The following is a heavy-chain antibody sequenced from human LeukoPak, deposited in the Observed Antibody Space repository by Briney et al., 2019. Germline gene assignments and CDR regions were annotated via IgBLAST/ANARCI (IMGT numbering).Heavy chain of an antibody. CDR2: IYNTGST. CDR1: GGSISSYY. V-gene: IGHV4-4*07. Sequence: SGTLSLTCTVSGGSISSYYWSWIRQPAGKGLEWIGRIYNTGSTNYNPSLKSRVTISVDTSKNQFSLKLSSVTAADTAVYYCARRPWVRYWFDPWGQGTLVTVSS. J-gene: IGHJ5*02. D-gene: IGHD3-22*01. CDR3: ARRPWVRYWFDP.